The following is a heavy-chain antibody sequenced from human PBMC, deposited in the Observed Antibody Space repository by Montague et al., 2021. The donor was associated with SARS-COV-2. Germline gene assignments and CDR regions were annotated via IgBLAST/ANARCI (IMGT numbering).Heavy chain of an antibody. D-gene: IGHD3-22*01. J-gene: IGHJ6*02. Sequence: SLRLSCAASGFTFSSYWMSWVRQAPGKELEWVANIKQDGSEKYYVDSVKGRFTISRDNAKNSLYLQMNNLRAEDTAVYYCARDSFFVGDSSADYYYGMDVWGQGTTVTVSS. CDR1: GFTFSSYW. CDR2: IKQDGSEK. V-gene: IGHV3-7*01. CDR3: ARDSFFVGDSSADYYYGMDV.